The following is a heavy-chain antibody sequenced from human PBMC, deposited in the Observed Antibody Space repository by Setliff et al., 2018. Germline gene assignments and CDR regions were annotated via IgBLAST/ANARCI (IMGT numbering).Heavy chain of an antibody. V-gene: IGHV3-23*01. CDR1: GFTFDDYA. Sequence: PGGSLRLSCAASGFTFDDYAMHWVRQAPGKGLEWVSGISGGGTNMDYADSVKGRFTISRDNSNSEVFLQMDSLRAEDTAVYYCARDQARWLVAAGTFDYWGLGALVTVSS. J-gene: IGHJ4*02. D-gene: IGHD1-1*01. CDR3: ARDQARWLVAAGTFDY. CDR2: ISGGGTNM.